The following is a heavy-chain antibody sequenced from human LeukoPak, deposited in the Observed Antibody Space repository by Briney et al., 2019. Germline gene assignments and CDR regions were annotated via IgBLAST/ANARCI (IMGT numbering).Heavy chain of an antibody. V-gene: IGHV3-23*01. J-gene: IGHJ5*02. Sequence: GGSLRLSCAASGFTFSSYAMSWVRQAPGKGLVWVSAISGSGGSTYYADSVKGRFTISRDNSRNTLYLQMNSLRAEDTAVYYCAKEHSDWYGNWFDPWGQGTLVTVSS. CDR1: GFTFSSYA. CDR3: AKEHSDWYGNWFDP. CDR2: ISGSGGST. D-gene: IGHD6-19*01.